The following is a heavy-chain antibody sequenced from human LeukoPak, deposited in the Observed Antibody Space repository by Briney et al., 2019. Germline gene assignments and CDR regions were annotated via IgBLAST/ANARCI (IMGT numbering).Heavy chain of an antibody. J-gene: IGHJ1*01. CDR3: AKDTGYSSSTFQH. CDR2: ISYDGSNK. Sequence: GGSLRLSCAASGFTFSSYGMHWVRRAPGKGLEWVAVISYDGSNKYYADSVKGRFTISRDNSKNTLYLQMNSLRAEDTAVYYCAKDTGYSSSTFQHWGQGTLVTVSS. CDR1: GFTFSSYG. D-gene: IGHD6-13*01. V-gene: IGHV3-30*18.